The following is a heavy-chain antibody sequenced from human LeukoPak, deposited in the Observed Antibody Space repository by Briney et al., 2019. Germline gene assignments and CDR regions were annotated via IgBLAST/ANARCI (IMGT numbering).Heavy chain of an antibody. CDR2: IYYSGST. CDR1: GSSISSSSYD. D-gene: IGHD3-16*01. Sequence: SETLSLTCTLSGSSISSSSYDWGWIRQPPGEGMEWIGTIYYSGSTYYNPSLKSRVTISVDTSKNQFSLKLSSVTAADTAVYYCATGALMTNFDYWGQGTLVTVSS. J-gene: IGHJ4*02. V-gene: IGHV4-39*01. CDR3: ATGALMTNFDY.